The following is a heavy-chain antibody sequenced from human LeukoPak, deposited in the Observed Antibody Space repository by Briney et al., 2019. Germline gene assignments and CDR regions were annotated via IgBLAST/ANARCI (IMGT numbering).Heavy chain of an antibody. V-gene: IGHV4-34*01. Sequence: SETLSLTCAVYGGSFSGYYWSWIRQPPGKGLEWIGEINHSGSTNYNPSLKGRVTISVDTSKNQFSLKLSSVTAADTAVYYCARGIRYFDWLLFDYWGQGTLVTVSS. CDR1: GGSFSGYY. CDR3: ARGIRYFDWLLFDY. J-gene: IGHJ4*02. CDR2: INHSGST. D-gene: IGHD3-9*01.